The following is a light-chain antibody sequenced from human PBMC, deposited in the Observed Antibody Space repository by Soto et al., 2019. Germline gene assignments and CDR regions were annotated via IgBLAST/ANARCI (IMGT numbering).Light chain of an antibody. Sequence: EIVLTQSPGTLSLSPGERATLSCRASQIVSANDLAWYQQKPGQSPRLLIFGASSRATGIPDRFSGSGSGTDFTLTISRVEPVDFAVYYCQQYGSSPFTFGPGTKVDIK. CDR1: QIVSAND. J-gene: IGKJ3*01. V-gene: IGKV3-20*01. CDR3: QQYGSSPFT. CDR2: GAS.